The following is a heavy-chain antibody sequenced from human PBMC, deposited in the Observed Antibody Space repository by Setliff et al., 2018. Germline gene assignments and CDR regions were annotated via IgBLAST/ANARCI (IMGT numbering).Heavy chain of an antibody. CDR3: ASSSGWIPWIQH. Sequence: TGGSLRLSCVASGVFFRNYHVTWVRQAPGKGLEWVASFSSRNDYIYHADSVKGRFTISRDNAKTSLYLQMNNLRAEDTALYYCASSSGWIPWIQHWGPGTLVTVS. CDR2: FSSRNDYI. V-gene: IGHV3-21*01. D-gene: IGHD3-10*01. CDR1: GVFFRNYH. J-gene: IGHJ1*01.